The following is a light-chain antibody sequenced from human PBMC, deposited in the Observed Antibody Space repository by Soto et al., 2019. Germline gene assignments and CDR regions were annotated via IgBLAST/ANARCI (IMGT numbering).Light chain of an antibody. V-gene: IGKV2-24*01. CDR1: QSLVRSDGSTY. CDR2: KIS. Sequence: DIVMTQTPLSSPVTLGQPASISCKSSQSLVRSDGSTYLSWLHQRPGQPPRLLFYKISTRFSGVPDRFSASGAGTDFTLKISRVEAEDVGLYYCMQTSQFPLTFGGGTKVEIK. CDR3: MQTSQFPLT. J-gene: IGKJ4*01.